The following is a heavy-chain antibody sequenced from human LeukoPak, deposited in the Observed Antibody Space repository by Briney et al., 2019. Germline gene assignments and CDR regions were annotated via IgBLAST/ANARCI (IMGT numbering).Heavy chain of an antibody. D-gene: IGHD6-19*01. V-gene: IGHV3-21*01. Sequence: PGGSLRLSCAASGFTFSSYSMNWVRQAPGKGLEWVSSISSSSSYIYYADSVKGRFTISRDNAKNSLYLQTNSLRAEDTAVYYCARGKYSSGWHADYWGQGTLVTVSS. CDR2: ISSSSSYI. J-gene: IGHJ4*02. CDR3: ARGKYSSGWHADY. CDR1: GFTFSSYS.